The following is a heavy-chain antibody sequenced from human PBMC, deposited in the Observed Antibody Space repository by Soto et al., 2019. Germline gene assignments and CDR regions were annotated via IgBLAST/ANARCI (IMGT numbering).Heavy chain of an antibody. D-gene: IGHD5-18*01. CDR2: IIPLFGTA. CDR1: GGTFSTYA. J-gene: IGHJ5*02. CDR3: ASTVTALVNNWIDP. V-gene: IGHV1-69*13. Sequence: ASVKVSCKTSGGTFSTYAIYWVRQAPGQGLEWMGAIIPLFGTADYAQKFQGRVTITADESTSTAYMELSSLRSEGTAVYYCASTVTALVNNWIDPWGQGTLVTVSS.